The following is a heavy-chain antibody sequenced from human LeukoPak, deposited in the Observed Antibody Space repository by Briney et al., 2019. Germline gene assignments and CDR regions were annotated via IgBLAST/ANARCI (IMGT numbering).Heavy chain of an antibody. CDR2: ITSSGSTI. CDR3: AKGISPMISLLYFDY. D-gene: IGHD3-22*01. CDR1: GFTLSDHF. J-gene: IGHJ4*02. V-gene: IGHV3-11*01. Sequence: GGSLRLSCAASGFTLSDHFMSWVRQAPGKGPEWISCITSSGSTIYYADSVKGRFTISRDNSENTLYLQMHSLRAEDTAVYYCAKGISPMISLLYFDYWGQGTLVTVSS.